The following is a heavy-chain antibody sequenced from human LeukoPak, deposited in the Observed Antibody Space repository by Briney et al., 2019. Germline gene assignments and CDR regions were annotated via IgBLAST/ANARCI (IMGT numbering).Heavy chain of an antibody. J-gene: IGHJ4*02. CDR1: GFTFSSYA. CDR3: ASGRGYSSAAFDY. CDR2: IRGSSGST. Sequence: GGSLRLSCATSGFTFSSYAMSWVRQTPGKGLEWVSVIRGSSGSTYYADSVKGRFTIFRDNSKNTLYLQMNSLRVEDTAIYYCASGRGYSSAAFDYWGQGTLVTVSS. D-gene: IGHD6-19*01. V-gene: IGHV3-23*01.